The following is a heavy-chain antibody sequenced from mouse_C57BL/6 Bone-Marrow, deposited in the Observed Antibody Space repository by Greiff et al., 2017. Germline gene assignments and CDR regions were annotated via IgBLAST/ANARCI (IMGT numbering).Heavy chain of an antibody. J-gene: IGHJ4*01. Sequence: VQLQQSGAELVRPGASVKLSCTASGFNIKYYYMHWVKQRPEQGLEWIGRIDPEDGDTEYAPKFQGKATMTADTSSNTAYLQLSCLTSEDTAVYYCRWLLYAMDYWGQGTSVTVSS. CDR2: IDPEDGDT. D-gene: IGHD2-3*01. CDR3: RWLLYAMDY. V-gene: IGHV14-1*01. CDR1: GFNIKYYY.